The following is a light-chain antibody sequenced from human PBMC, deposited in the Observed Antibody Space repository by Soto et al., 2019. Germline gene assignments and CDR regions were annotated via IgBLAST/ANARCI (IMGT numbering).Light chain of an antibody. V-gene: IGKV1-39*01. CDR3: QQYHSSPRT. CDR1: QSISSY. CDR2: DAS. Sequence: DIQMTQSPSSLSASVGDRVTITCRASQSISSYLNWYQQKPGKAPKLLIYDASSLESGVPSRFSGSGSGTDFTLTISSLEPEDFAVYYCQQYHSSPRTFGQGTKV. J-gene: IGKJ1*01.